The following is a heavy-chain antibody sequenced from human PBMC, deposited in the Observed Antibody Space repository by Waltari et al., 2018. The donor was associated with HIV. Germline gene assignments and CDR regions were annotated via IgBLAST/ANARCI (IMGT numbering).Heavy chain of an antibody. CDR2: IYYSGST. CDR1: GGSISSSSYY. D-gene: IGHD3-10*01. J-gene: IGHJ4*02. CDR3: AGGPYGSGSYHY. V-gene: IGHV4-39*01. Sequence: QLQLQESGPGLVKPSETLSLTCTVSGGSISSSSYYWGWIRQPPGKGLEWIGSIYYSGSTYYNPSLKSRVTISVDTSKNQFSLKLSSVTAANTAVYYCAGGPYGSGSYHYWGQGTLVTVSS.